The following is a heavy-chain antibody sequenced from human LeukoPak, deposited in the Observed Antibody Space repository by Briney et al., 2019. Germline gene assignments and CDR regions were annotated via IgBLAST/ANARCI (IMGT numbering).Heavy chain of an antibody. Sequence: PGGSLRLSCAASGFTFSSYAMSCVRQAPGKGLEWVSAISGSGGSTYYADSVKGRFTISRDNSKNTLYLQMNSLRAEDTAVYYCAKSGEYDFWSGYVDYWGQGTLVTVSS. D-gene: IGHD3-3*01. V-gene: IGHV3-23*01. CDR1: GFTFSSYA. CDR3: AKSGEYDFWSGYVDY. CDR2: ISGSGGST. J-gene: IGHJ4*02.